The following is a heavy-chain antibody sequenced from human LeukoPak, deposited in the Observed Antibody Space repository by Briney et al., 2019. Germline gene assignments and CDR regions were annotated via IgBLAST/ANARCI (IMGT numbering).Heavy chain of an antibody. V-gene: IGHV4-31*03. Sequence: SETLSLTCTVSGGSISSGGYYWSWIRQHPEKGLEWIGYIYYSGSTYYNPSLKSRVTISVDTSKNQFSLKLSSVTAADTAVYYCARVVAYYYYGMDVWGQGTTVTVSS. J-gene: IGHJ6*02. CDR1: GGSISSGGYY. CDR3: ARVVAYYYYGMDV. CDR2: IYYSGST. D-gene: IGHD5-12*01.